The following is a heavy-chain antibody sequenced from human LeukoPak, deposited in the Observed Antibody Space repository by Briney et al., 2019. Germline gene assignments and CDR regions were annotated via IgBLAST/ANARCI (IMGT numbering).Heavy chain of an antibody. V-gene: IGHV5-51*01. CDR1: TYSFPSYW. J-gene: IGHJ3*02. D-gene: IGHD5-24*01. CDR2: IYPGDSDT. Sequence: KDGESLKISCKGSTYSFPSYWIGWVRQMPGKGLECMGIIYPGDSDTRYSPSFQGQVTISADKSVSTAYLQWSSLKASDTAIYYCARSTRDGYNFDAFDRWGQERMVGV. CDR3: ARSTRDGYNFDAFDR.